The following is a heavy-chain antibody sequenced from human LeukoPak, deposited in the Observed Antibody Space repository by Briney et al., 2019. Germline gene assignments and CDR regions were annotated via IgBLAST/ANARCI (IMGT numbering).Heavy chain of an antibody. CDR1: GGSISSSNW. J-gene: IGHJ6*03. Sequence: SGTLSLTCAVSGGSISSSNWWSWVRQPPGKGLEWIGEIYHSGSTNYNPSLKSRVTISVDKSKNQFSLKLSSVTAADTAVYYCASQGRQQLVRDYYYYYMDVWGKGTTVTISS. V-gene: IGHV4-4*02. CDR2: IYHSGST. CDR3: ASQGRQQLVRDYYYYYMDV. D-gene: IGHD6-13*01.